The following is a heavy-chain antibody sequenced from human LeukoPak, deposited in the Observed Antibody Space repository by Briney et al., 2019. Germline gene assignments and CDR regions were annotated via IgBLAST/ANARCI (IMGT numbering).Heavy chain of an antibody. CDR1: GVTLSNYA. D-gene: IGHD1/OR15-1a*01. CDR3: AKGTKPVMTIPDY. J-gene: IGHJ4*02. Sequence: PGGSLRLSCVASGVTLSNYAMSWARQAPGKGLEWVSGISSSGSGGNTYYADSVKGRFTISRDSSRNTLFLHMNTLRAEDTAIYYCAKGTKPVMTIPDYWGQGILVTVSS. V-gene: IGHV3-23*01. CDR2: ISSSGSGGNT.